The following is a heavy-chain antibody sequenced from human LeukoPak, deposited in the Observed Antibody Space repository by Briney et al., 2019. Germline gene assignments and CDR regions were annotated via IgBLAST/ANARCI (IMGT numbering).Heavy chain of an antibody. J-gene: IGHJ4*02. CDR1: GLTFSSYA. CDR2: ITSNGGSA. Sequence: GGSLRLSCSASGLTFSSYAMYWVRQAPGKGLEYVSAITSNGGSAYYADSVKGRFTISRDNSRNTLYLQMSSLRAEDTAVYYCVGFRATAGLYWGQGTLVTVSS. V-gene: IGHV3-64D*06. D-gene: IGHD6-13*01. CDR3: VGFRATAGLY.